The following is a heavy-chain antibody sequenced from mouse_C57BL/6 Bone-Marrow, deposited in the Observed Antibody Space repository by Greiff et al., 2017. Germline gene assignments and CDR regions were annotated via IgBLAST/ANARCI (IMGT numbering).Heavy chain of an antibody. J-gene: IGHJ1*03. V-gene: IGHV2-2*01. Sequence: VKLMESGPGLVQPSQSLSLTCTVSGFSLTSYGVHWVRQSPGKGLEWLGVICSGGSTDYNTAFISRLSISKNNSKNQVFVKMNSLQADTTAIYYFARNPRWYFDVWGTGTTVTVSS. CDR3: ARNPRWYFDV. CDR1: GFSLTSYG. CDR2: ICSGGST.